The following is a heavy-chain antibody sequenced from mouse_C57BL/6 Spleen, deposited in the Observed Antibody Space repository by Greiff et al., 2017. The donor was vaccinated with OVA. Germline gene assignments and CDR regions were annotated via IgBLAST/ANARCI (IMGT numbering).Heavy chain of an antibody. D-gene: IGHD6-2*01. CDR1: GYTFTSYW. CDR3: ARPAVSYAMDY. J-gene: IGHJ4*01. Sequence: QVQLKQPGIELVKPGASVKLSCKASGYTFTSYWMHWVKQRPGQGLEWIGNINPSNGGTNYNEKFKSKATLTVDKSSSTAYMQLSSLTSEDSAVYYCARPAVSYAMDYWGQGTSVTVSS. CDR2: INPSNGGT. V-gene: IGHV1-53*01.